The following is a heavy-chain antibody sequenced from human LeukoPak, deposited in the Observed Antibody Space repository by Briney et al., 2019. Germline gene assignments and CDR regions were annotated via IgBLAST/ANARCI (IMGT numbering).Heavy chain of an antibody. CDR2: ISGGGETT. Sequence: SGGSLRLSCAASGFTFNNYAMNWVRQAPGKGLEWVSSISGGGETTYYADSAKGRFTISRDNSQNTLYLQMNSLRAKDTAVYYCARDYADYVGYFFFDYWGQGTLVTVSS. CDR3: ARDYADYVGYFFFDY. CDR1: GFTFNNYA. D-gene: IGHD4-17*01. V-gene: IGHV3-23*01. J-gene: IGHJ4*02.